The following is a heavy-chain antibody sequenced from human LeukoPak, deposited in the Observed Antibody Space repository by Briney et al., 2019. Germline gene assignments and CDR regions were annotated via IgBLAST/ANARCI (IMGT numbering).Heavy chain of an antibody. D-gene: IGHD6-13*01. V-gene: IGHV4-59*01. J-gene: IGHJ4*02. CDR1: GGSISSYY. CDR3: ARETAAGPLDY. Sequence: PSEPLSLTCTLSGGSISSYYWIWIRQPPGKGLEWMGYIYYSGSTNYNPSLRSRVTISVDTSKNQFSLKLSSVPAADTAVYYCARETAAGPLDYWGQGTLVTVSS. CDR2: IYYSGST.